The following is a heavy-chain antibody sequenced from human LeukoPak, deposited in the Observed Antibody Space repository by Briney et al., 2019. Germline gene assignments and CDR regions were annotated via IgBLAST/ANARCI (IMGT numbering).Heavy chain of an antibody. Sequence: GASVKVSCKASGYTFTGYYMHWVRQAPGQGLEWMGWINPNSGGTNYAQKFQGRVTMTRDTSISTAYMELSRLRSDDTAVYYCAREAPILRPYYYYYMDVWGKGTTVTISS. CDR3: AREAPILRPYYYYYMDV. CDR1: GYTFTGYY. CDR2: INPNSGGT. D-gene: IGHD3-3*01. V-gene: IGHV1-2*02. J-gene: IGHJ6*03.